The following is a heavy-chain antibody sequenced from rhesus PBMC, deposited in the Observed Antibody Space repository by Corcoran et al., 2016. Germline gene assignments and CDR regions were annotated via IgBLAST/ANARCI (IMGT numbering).Heavy chain of an antibody. CDR1: GGSISSNY. D-gene: IGHD6-13*01. CDR3: ARDKAIAAGQRGLDY. V-gene: IGHV4-160*01. Sequence: QVQLQESGPGLVKPSETLSLTCAVSGGSISSNYWSWFRQASGKGLAWIGRNCGSGGSTAYTPAPQRRGTMSTDKSKNQCSLKLSSVTAADTAVYYCARDKAIAAGQRGLDYWGQGVLVTVSA. CDR2: NCGSGGST. J-gene: IGHJ4*01.